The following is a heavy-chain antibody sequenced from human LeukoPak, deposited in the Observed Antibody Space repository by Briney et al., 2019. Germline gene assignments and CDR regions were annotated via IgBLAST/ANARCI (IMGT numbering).Heavy chain of an antibody. J-gene: IGHJ6*02. CDR2: IKQDGSEK. V-gene: IGHV3-7*01. CDR1: GFTFSSYW. D-gene: IGHD3-16*01. CDR3: ARDTGEPYYYYYYGMDV. Sequence: GGSLRLSCAASGFTFSSYWMSWVRQAPGKGLGWVANIKQDGSEKYYVDSVKGRFTISRDNAKNSLYLQMNSLRAEDTAVYYCARDTGEPYYYYYYGMDVWGQGTTVTVSS.